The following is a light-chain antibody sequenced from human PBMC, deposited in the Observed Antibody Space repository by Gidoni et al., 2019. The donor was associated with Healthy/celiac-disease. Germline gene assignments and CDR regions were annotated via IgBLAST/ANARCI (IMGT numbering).Light chain of an antibody. CDR1: QSVSSSY. V-gene: IGKV3-20*01. J-gene: IGKJ5*01. Sequence: VLTQSPGTLSLSPGERATLSCRASQSVSSSYLAWYQQKPGQAPRLLIYGASSRATGIPDRFSGSGSGTDFTLTISRLEPEDFAVYYCQQYGSSPPITFGQGTRLEIK. CDR3: QQYGSSPPIT. CDR2: GAS.